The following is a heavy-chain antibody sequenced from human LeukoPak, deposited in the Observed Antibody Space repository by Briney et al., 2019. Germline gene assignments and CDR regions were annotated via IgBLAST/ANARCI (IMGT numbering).Heavy chain of an antibody. J-gene: IGHJ4*02. CDR1: GGSISSYY. CDR2: IYTSGST. V-gene: IGHV4-4*07. Sequence: SETLSPTCTVSGGSISSYYWSWIRQPAGKGLEWIGRIYTSGSTNYNPSLKSRVTISVDTSKNQFSLKLSSVTAADTAVYYCARTTDSSSSGELFDYWGQGTLVTVSS. D-gene: IGHD6-6*01. CDR3: ARTTDSSSSGELFDY.